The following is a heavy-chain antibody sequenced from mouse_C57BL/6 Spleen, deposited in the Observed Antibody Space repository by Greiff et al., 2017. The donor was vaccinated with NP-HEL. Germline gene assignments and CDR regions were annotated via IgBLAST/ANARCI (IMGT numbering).Heavy chain of an antibody. Sequence: EVKVVESGAELVKPGASVKLSCTASGFNFKDYYMHWVKQRTEQGLEWIGRIDPEDGETKYAPKFQGKATITADTSSNTAYLKLSSLTSEDTAVDYCARSSYDPYAMDYWGQGTSVTVSS. D-gene: IGHD2-12*01. J-gene: IGHJ4*01. CDR1: GFNFKDYY. CDR2: IDPEDGET. V-gene: IGHV14-2*01. CDR3: ARSSYDPYAMDY.